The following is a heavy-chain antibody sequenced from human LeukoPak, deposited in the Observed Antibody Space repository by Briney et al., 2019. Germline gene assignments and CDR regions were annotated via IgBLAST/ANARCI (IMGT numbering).Heavy chain of an antibody. CDR1: GDSVSRNSAA. V-gene: IGHV6-1*01. J-gene: IGHJ4*02. D-gene: IGHD3-10*01. Sequence: SQTLSLTCAISGDSVSRNSAAWNWIRQSPSRGLKWLGRTYYRSKWYNDYAVSVKSRITINPDTSKNQFSLQLSSVTPEDTAVYYCARDRGPPLFTDFDYWGQGTLVTVSS. CDR3: ARDRGPPLFTDFDY. CDR2: TYYRSKWYN.